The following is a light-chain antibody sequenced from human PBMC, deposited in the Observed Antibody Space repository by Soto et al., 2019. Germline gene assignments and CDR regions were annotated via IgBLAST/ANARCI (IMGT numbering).Light chain of an antibody. J-gene: IGKJ4*01. CDR2: GTS. CDR3: QQYGSSALT. CDR1: QSVSSSY. V-gene: IGKV3-20*01. Sequence: EIVLTQSPGTLSLSPGERATLSCRASQSVSSSYLVWYQQRPGQPPRLLIYGTSNRAADIPDRFTGTGSGTDFTLTIYRLEPEDSAVYYCQQYGSSALTFGGGTKVEIK.